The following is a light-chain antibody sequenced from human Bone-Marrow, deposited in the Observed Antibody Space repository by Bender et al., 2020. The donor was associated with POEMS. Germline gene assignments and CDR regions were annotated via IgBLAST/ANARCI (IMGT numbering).Light chain of an antibody. CDR1: SNDIGSYNL. CDR3: SSYTTSSTYV. Sequence: QSALTQPASVSGSPGQSITISCTGTSNDIGSYNLVSWYQQYPGKAPKLIIYAVTNRPSGVSIRFSGSKSVNTASLTISGLHDEDEADYYCSSYTTSSTYVFGPGTKVTVL. V-gene: IGLV2-14*02. J-gene: IGLJ1*01. CDR2: AVT.